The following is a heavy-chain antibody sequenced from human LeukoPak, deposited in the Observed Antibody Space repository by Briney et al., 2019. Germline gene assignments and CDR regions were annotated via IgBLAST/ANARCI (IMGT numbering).Heavy chain of an antibody. V-gene: IGHV1-18*01. CDR2: ISAYNGNT. Sequence: ASVKVSCKASGYTFTSYGISWVRQAPGQGLEWMGWISAYNGNTNYAQKLQGRVAMTTDTSTSTAYMELRSLRSDDTAVYYCAKDPDCTSGICYTFFDYWGQGTLVTVPS. CDR1: GYTFTSYG. D-gene: IGHD2-8*01. CDR3: AKDPDCTSGICYTFFDY. J-gene: IGHJ4*02.